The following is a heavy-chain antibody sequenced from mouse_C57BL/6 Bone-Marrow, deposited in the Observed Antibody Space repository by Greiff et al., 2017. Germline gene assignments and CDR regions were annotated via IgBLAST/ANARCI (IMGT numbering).Heavy chain of an antibody. V-gene: IGHV5-6*01. CDR3: ARRAYYSNYWCAY. J-gene: IGHJ3*01. D-gene: IGHD2-5*01. CDR2: ISSGGSYT. CDR1: GFTFSSYG. Sequence: EVQLVASGGDLVKPGGSLKLSCAASGFTFSSYGMSWVRQTPDTRLEWVATISSGGSYTYYPDSVKGRFTISRDNAKNTLYLQMSSLKSEDTAMYYCARRAYYSNYWCAYWGQGTLVTVSA.